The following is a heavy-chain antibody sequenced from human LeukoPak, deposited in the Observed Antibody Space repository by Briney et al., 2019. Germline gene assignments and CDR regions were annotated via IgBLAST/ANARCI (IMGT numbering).Heavy chain of an antibody. CDR1: GGSISSSSYY. CDR3: ARLNRSGWYGGGYYYYYMDV. V-gene: IGHV4-39*01. J-gene: IGHJ6*03. Sequence: PSETLSLTCTVSGGSISSSSYYWGWIRQPPGKGLEWIGSIYYSGSTYYNPSLKSRVTISVDTSKNQFSLKLSSVTAADTAVYYCARLNRSGWYGGGYYYYYMDVWGKGTTVTISS. D-gene: IGHD6-19*01. CDR2: IYYSGST.